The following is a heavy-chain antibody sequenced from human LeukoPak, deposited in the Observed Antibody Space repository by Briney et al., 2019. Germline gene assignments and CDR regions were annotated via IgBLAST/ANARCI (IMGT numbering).Heavy chain of an antibody. D-gene: IGHD3-22*01. J-gene: IGHJ1*01. CDR3: ASTQYYYDSSGQGH. CDR2: ISSSGSTI. CDR1: GFTFSDYY. V-gene: IGHV3-11*01. Sequence: GGSPRLSCAASGFTFSDYYMSWIRQAPGKGLEWVSYISSSGSTIYYADSVKGRFTISRDNAKNSLYLQMNSLRAEDTAVYYCASTQYYYDSSGQGHWGQGTLVTVSS.